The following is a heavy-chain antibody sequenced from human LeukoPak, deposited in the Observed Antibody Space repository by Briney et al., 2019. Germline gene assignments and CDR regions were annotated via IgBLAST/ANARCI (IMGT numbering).Heavy chain of an antibody. CDR1: GFTFSNYA. J-gene: IGHJ4*02. CDR3: ARRNNFDY. CDR2: IKEDGSVK. V-gene: IGHV3-7*01. D-gene: IGHD2/OR15-2a*01. Sequence: GVSLRLSCTASGFTFSNYAMSWVRQAPGKGLEWVANIKEDGSVKSYVGSVKGRFTISRDNAKKSLYLQMSSLRAEDTAVYYCARRNNFDYWGQGTLVTVSS.